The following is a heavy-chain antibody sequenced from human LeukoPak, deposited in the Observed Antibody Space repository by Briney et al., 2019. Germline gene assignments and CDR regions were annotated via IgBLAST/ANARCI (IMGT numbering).Heavy chain of an antibody. CDR1: GGSINSYY. V-gene: IGHV4-4*07. J-gene: IGHJ6*03. CDR3: AREGAVAPYYYYYMDV. Sequence: PSETLSLTCTVSGGSINSYYWSWIRQPAGKGLEWIGRIYTSGSTNYNPSLKSRVTISVDKSKNQFSLKLSSVTAADTAVYYCAREGAVAPYYYYYMDVWGKGTTVTVSS. D-gene: IGHD6-19*01. CDR2: IYTSGST.